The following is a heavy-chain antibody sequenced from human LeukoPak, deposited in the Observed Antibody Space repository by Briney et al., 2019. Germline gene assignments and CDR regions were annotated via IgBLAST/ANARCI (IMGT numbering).Heavy chain of an antibody. CDR1: GGSISSYY. Sequence: SETLSLTCTVSGGSISSYYWTWIRQPPGKGLEWIGYIYFSGSTFYNPSLKSRVTISVDTSKNQFSLNLYSVTAADTAVYYCARRIAARPRGYWFDPWGQGTLVTVSS. D-gene: IGHD6-6*01. CDR2: IYFSGST. CDR3: ARRIAARPRGYWFDP. V-gene: IGHV4-59*08. J-gene: IGHJ5*02.